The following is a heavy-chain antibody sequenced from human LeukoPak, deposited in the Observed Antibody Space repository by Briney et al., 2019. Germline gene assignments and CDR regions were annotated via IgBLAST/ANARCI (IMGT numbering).Heavy chain of an antibody. CDR1: GGTFSSYA. CDR2: ISAYNGNT. V-gene: IGHV1-18*01. D-gene: IGHD3-22*01. J-gene: IGHJ4*02. Sequence: GASVKVSCKASGGTFSSYAISWVRQAPGQGLEWMGWISAYNGNTNYAQKLQGRVTMTTDTPTSTAYMELRSLRSDDTAVYYCARAFDSSGYYYYYFDYWGQGTLVTVSS. CDR3: ARAFDSSGYYYYYFDY.